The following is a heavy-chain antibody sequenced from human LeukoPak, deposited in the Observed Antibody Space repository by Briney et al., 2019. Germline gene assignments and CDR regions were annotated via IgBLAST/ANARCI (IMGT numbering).Heavy chain of an antibody. J-gene: IGHJ3*02. V-gene: IGHV4-34*01. Sequence: SETLSLTCAVYGGSFSGYYWSWIRQPPGKGLEWIGEINHSGSTNYNPSLKSRVTISVDMSKNQFSLKLSSVTAADTAVYYCASEEVVVAHKNAFDIWGQGTMVTVSS. CDR1: GGSFSGYY. D-gene: IGHD3-22*01. CDR2: INHSGST. CDR3: ASEEVVVAHKNAFDI.